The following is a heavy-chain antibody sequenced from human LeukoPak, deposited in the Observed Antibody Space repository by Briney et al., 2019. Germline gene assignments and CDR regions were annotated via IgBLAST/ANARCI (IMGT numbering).Heavy chain of an antibody. V-gene: IGHV1-69*05. CDR2: IIPIFGTA. J-gene: IGHJ4*02. CDR3: ARSRYYFDY. Sequence: ASVKVSCKASGGTFSSYAISWVRQAPGQGLEWMGRIIPIFGTASYAQKFQGRVTITTDESTSTAYMELSSLRSEDTAVYYCARSRYYFDYWGQGTLVTVSS. CDR1: GGTFSSYA.